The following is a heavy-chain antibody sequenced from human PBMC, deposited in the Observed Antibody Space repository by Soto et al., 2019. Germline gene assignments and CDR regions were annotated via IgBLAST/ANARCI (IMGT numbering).Heavy chain of an antibody. D-gene: IGHD1-26*01. CDR1: GYTFSSYD. Sequence: QVQLVQSGAEVKKPGASVKVSCKASGYTFSSYDINWVRQATGQGLEWMGWMNPNSGNTAYAQKVQGRGTMTRNTSISTAYMELSSLRSEDTAVYYCARERNWLDPWGQGTLVTVSS. J-gene: IGHJ5*02. CDR3: ARERNWLDP. V-gene: IGHV1-8*01. CDR2: MNPNSGNT.